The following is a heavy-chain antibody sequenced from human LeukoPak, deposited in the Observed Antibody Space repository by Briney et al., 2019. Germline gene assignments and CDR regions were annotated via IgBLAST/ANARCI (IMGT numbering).Heavy chain of an antibody. Sequence: GRSLRLSCAASGFTFSSYAMHWVRQAPGKGLEWVAVISYDGSNKYYADSVKGRFTISRDNSKNTLYLQMSSLRAEDTAVYYCARGPHWATFDYWGQGTLVTVSS. CDR1: GFTFSSYA. D-gene: IGHD3-16*01. CDR2: ISYDGSNK. V-gene: IGHV3-30-3*01. CDR3: ARGPHWATFDY. J-gene: IGHJ4*02.